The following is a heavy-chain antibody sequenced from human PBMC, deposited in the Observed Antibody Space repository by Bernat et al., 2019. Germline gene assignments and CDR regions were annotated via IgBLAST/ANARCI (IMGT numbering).Heavy chain of an antibody. D-gene: IGHD6-13*01. CDR1: GFTFSNAW. CDR3: TTDRSSSWLLGY. J-gene: IGHJ4*02. Sequence: EVQLVESGGGLVKPGGSLRLSCAASGFTFSNAWMSWVRQAPGKGLEWVGRIKSKTDGGTTDYAAPVKGRFTISRDDSKNTLYLEMNSLKTEDTAVYYCTTDRSSSWLLGYWGQGTLVTVSS. V-gene: IGHV3-15*01. CDR2: IKSKTDGGTT.